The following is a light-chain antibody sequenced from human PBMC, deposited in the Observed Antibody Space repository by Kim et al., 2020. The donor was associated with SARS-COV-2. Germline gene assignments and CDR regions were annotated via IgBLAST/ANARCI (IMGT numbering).Light chain of an antibody. Sequence: ASVGDRVTITCQASQDISNYLNWYQQKPGKAPKVLIYDASNLATGVPSRFSGSGSGTDFTFTIGSLQPEDVATYFCQQCDNLPITFGQGTRLEIK. V-gene: IGKV1-33*01. CDR2: DAS. CDR1: QDISNY. CDR3: QQCDNLPIT. J-gene: IGKJ5*01.